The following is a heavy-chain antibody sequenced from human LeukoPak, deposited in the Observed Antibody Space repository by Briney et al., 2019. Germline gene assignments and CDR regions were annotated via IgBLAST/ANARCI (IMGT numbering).Heavy chain of an antibody. J-gene: IGHJ4*02. CDR1: GGSFSGYY. Sequence: SETLPLTCAVYGGSFSGYYWSWIRQPPGKGLEWIGEINHSGSTNYNPSLKSRVTISVDTSKNQFSLKLSSVTAADTAVYYCARGITYCGGDCYSHPAPFDYWGQGTLVTVSS. CDR3: ARGITYCGGDCYSHPAPFDY. CDR2: INHSGST. D-gene: IGHD2-21*02. V-gene: IGHV4-34*01.